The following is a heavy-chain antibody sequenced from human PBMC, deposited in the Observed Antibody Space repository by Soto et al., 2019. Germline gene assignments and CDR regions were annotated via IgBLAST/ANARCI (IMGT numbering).Heavy chain of an antibody. D-gene: IGHD3-10*01. Sequence: EVQLVESGGGLVQPGRSLRLSCAASGFTFDDYAMHWVRQAPGKGLEWVSGISWNSGSIGYADSVKGRFTISRDNAKNCLYLQMNSLRAEDTALYYCAKSTITMVRGVIHYWGQGTLVTVSS. V-gene: IGHV3-9*01. CDR2: ISWNSGSI. CDR3: AKSTITMVRGVIHY. CDR1: GFTFDDYA. J-gene: IGHJ4*01.